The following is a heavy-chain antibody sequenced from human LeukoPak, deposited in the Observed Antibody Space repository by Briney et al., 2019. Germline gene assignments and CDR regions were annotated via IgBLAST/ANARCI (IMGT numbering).Heavy chain of an antibody. V-gene: IGHV1-69*01. Sequence: ASVKVSCKASGGTFSDYVISWVRQAPGQGLEWMGEIIPIFNTTNYAQKFQGRVTITADGSTSTAYMELSSLGSEDTAVYYCARRYYGSGSANWLDPWGQGTLVTVSS. CDR2: IIPIFNTT. CDR3: ARRYYGSGSANWLDP. D-gene: IGHD3-10*01. CDR1: GGTFSDYV. J-gene: IGHJ5*02.